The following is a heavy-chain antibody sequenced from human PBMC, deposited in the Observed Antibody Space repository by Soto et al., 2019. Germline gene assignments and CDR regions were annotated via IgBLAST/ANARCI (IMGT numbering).Heavy chain of an antibody. CDR1: GFTFSSYG. J-gene: IGHJ4*02. CDR3: AKIPPGYSYGYFYFDY. CDR2: IWYDGSNK. Sequence: HPGGSLRLSCAASGFTFSSYGMHWVRQAPGKGLEWVAVIWYDGSNKYYADSVKGRFTISRDNSKNTLYLQMNSLRAEDTAVYYCAKIPPGYSYGYFYFDYWGQGTLVTVSS. D-gene: IGHD5-18*01. V-gene: IGHV3-33*06.